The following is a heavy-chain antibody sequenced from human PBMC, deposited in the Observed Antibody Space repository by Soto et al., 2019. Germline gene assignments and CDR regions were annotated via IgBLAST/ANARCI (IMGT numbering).Heavy chain of an antibody. Sequence: SETLSLTCTVSGDSISSDYWSWIRQPPGKGLEWIGYIYYSGSTNYNPSLKSRVTISVDTSKNQFSLKLSSVTATDTAVYYCASGSRLEYCSAGSCYDSWGQGTLVTVSS. CDR1: GDSISSDY. CDR2: IYYSGST. D-gene: IGHD2-15*01. CDR3: ASGSRLEYCSAGSCYDS. V-gene: IGHV4-59*08. J-gene: IGHJ5*01.